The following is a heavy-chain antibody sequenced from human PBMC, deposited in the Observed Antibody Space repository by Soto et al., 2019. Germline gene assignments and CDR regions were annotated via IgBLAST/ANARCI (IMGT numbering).Heavy chain of an antibody. Sequence: QVQLVESGGGVVQPGRSLRLSCAASGFTFSSYGMHWARQAPGKGLEWVAVISYDGSNKYYADSVKGRFTISRDNSKNTLYLQMNSLRAEDTAVYYCAKDNSWGQGTLVTVSS. CDR2: ISYDGSNK. CDR3: AKDNS. CDR1: GFTFSSYG. V-gene: IGHV3-30*18. J-gene: IGHJ4*02.